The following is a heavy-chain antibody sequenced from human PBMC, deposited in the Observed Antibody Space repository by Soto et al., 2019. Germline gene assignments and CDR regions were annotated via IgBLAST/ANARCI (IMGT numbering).Heavy chain of an antibody. D-gene: IGHD4-17*01. CDR3: ARDRAYGDYRGWFDP. CDR2: ISAYNGNT. V-gene: IGHV1-18*01. J-gene: IGHJ5*02. Sequence: GASVKVSCKASGYTFTSYGISWVRQAPGQGLEWMGWISAYNGNTNYAQKLQGRVTMTTDTSTSTAYMELRSLRSDDTAVYYCARDRAYGDYRGWFDPWGQGTLVTVSS. CDR1: GYTFTSYG.